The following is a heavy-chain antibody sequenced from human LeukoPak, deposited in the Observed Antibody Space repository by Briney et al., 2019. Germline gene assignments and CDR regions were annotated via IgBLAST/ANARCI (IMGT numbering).Heavy chain of an antibody. CDR1: GFTFSSYS. CDR2: ISSSSSTI. CDR3: ARDRILDDFWSGYYMGGAFDI. Sequence: GGSLRLSCAASGFTFSSYSMNWVRQAPGKGLEWVSYISSSSSTIYYADSVKGRFTISRDDAKNSLYLQMNSLRAEDTAVYYCARDRILDDFWSGYYMGGAFDIWGQGTMVTVSS. J-gene: IGHJ3*02. V-gene: IGHV3-48*01. D-gene: IGHD3-3*01.